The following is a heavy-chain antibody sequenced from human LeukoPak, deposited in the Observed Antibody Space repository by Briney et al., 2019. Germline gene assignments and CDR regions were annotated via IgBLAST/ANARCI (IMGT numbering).Heavy chain of an antibody. CDR1: GGSISSSNW. CDR3: ARQLGYYGSGSSSP. J-gene: IGHJ5*02. D-gene: IGHD3-10*01. CDR2: IYYSGST. V-gene: IGHV4-39*01. Sequence: SETLSLTCAVSGGSISSSNWWSWVRQPPGKGLEWIGSIYYSGSTYYNPSLKSRVTISVDTSKNQFSLKLSSVTAADTAVYYCARQLGYYGSGSSSPWGQGTLVTVSS.